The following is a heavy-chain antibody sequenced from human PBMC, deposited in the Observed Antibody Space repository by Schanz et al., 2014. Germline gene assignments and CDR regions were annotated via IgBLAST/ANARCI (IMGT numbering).Heavy chain of an antibody. J-gene: IGHJ3*01. CDR2: INPSGGST. Sequence: QVQLVQSGGEVKKPGASATVSCKASGYTFNNHGISWVRQAPGQGLEWMGIINPSGGSTSYAQKFQGRVTMTRDTSTSTVYMELSSLRSGDTAVYYCATNSPFRMVRGSNAFDAWGQGTMVTVSS. CDR3: ATNSPFRMVRGSNAFDA. CDR1: GYTFNNHG. D-gene: IGHD3-10*01. V-gene: IGHV1-46*03.